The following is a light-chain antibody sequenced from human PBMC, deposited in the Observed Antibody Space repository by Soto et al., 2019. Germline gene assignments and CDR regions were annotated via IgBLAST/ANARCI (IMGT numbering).Light chain of an antibody. Sequence: DIQMTQSPSTLSASVGDRVTITCRASHNIGSWLAWYQQKPGKAPNLLIYGASSLQSGVPSRFSGSGFGTEFSLTSSSLQPGDFATYHCQQDDSYPYTFGQGTKLEI. CDR1: HNIGSW. J-gene: IGKJ2*01. CDR3: QQDDSYPYT. CDR2: GAS. V-gene: IGKV1-5*01.